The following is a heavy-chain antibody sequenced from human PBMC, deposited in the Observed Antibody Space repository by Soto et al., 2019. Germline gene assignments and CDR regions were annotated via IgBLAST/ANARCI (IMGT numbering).Heavy chain of an antibody. CDR1: GFTFDDYA. J-gene: IGHJ4*02. CDR3: AKDLYGDYGGVDY. CDR2: ISWNSGSI. Sequence: EVQLVESGGGLVQPGRSLRLSCAASGFTFDDYAMHWVRQAPGKSLEWVSGISWNSGSIGYADSVKGRFTISRDNAKNSLYLQMNSLRAEDTALYYCAKDLYGDYGGVDYWGQGTLVTVSS. V-gene: IGHV3-9*01. D-gene: IGHD4-17*01.